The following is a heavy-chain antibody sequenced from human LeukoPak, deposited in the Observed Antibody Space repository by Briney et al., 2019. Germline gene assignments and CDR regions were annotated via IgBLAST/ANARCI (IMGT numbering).Heavy chain of an antibody. J-gene: IGHJ6*02. CDR2: IKQDGSEK. V-gene: IGHV3-7*01. CDR1: GFTFSSDW. D-gene: IGHD6-19*01. CDR3: ARELAVAGTVYYYYFGMDV. Sequence: GGSLRLSCAAPGFTFSSDWMSWVRQAPGKGLEWVANIKQDGSEKYYVDSVKGRFTISRDNAKNSLYLQMNSLRAEDTAVYYCARELAVAGTVYYYYFGMDVWGQGTTVTVSS.